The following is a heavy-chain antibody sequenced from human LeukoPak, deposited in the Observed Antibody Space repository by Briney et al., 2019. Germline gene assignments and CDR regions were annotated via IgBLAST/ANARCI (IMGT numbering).Heavy chain of an antibody. V-gene: IGHV3-11*04. CDR1: GFTFSDYY. D-gene: IGHD3-16*02. CDR2: ISSSGSTI. J-gene: IGHJ4*02. Sequence: PGGSLRLSCAASGFTFSDYYMSWLRQAPGKGLEWVSYISSSGSTIYYADSVKGRFTISRENAKNSLYLQRDCLRAEGTAVYDCARESEERLGELSFHYWGQGTLVTVSS. CDR3: ARESEERLGELSFHY.